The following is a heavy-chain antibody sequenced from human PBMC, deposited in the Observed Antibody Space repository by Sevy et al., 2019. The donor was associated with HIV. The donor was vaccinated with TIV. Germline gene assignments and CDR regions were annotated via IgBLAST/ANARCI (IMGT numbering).Heavy chain of an antibody. Sequence: GGSLRLSCAASGFTLSNYGVHWVRQAPGKGLEWVASIKVAGGGKFSTYSMKGRFTISRDSSKNTVYLQMNSLRGEGTAVYYCSKRPTAAWGQGTLVTVSS. CDR2: IKVAGGGK. J-gene: IGHJ5*02. CDR1: GFTLSNYG. CDR3: SKRPTAA. V-gene: IGHV3-30*02.